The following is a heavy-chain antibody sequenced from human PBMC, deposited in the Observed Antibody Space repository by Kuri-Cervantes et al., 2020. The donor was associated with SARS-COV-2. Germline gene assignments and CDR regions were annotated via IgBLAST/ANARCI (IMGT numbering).Heavy chain of an antibody. CDR1: GFTFSSYA. CDR3: TRWRVGAKT. CDR2: ISGSGGST. V-gene: IGHV3-23*01. J-gene: IGHJ4*02. D-gene: IGHD1-26*01. Sequence: GESLKISCAASGFTFSSYAMSWVRQAPGKGLEWVSAISGSGGSTYYADFVKGRFTISRDNSKNTLYLQMNSLRAEDTAVYYCTRWRVGAKTWGQGTLVTVSS.